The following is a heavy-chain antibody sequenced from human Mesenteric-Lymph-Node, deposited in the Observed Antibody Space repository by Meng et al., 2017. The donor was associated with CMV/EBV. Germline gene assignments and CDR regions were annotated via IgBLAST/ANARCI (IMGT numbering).Heavy chain of an antibody. CDR3: AISLGELSGY. J-gene: IGHJ4*02. D-gene: IGHD3-16*02. CDR1: GLTFSSYA. CDR2: ISDRGDST. V-gene: IGHV3-23*01. Sequence: LSCAASGLTFSSYAMNWVRQAPGKGVEWVASISDRGDSTYYGDSLKGRFNISRDNSKNTLYLQMNSLRAEDTAVYYCAISLGELSGYWGQGTLVTVSS.